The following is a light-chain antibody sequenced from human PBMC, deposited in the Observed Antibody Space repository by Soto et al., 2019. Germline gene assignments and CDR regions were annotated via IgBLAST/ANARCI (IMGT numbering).Light chain of an antibody. V-gene: IGKV3-20*01. CDR2: GAS. Sequence: EVGLTQSPGTLSLSPGEGVTLSCSASQGVTSSYLAWYQQKPGQAPRLLIYGASSRATGIPDRFSGSGSGTDFTLTISRLEPEDSAVYYCQQYGSSPITFGQGTRLEI. CDR1: QGVTSSY. J-gene: IGKJ5*01. CDR3: QQYGSSPIT.